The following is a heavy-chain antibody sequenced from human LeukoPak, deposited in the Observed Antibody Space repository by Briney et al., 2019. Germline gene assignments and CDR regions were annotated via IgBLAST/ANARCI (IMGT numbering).Heavy chain of an antibody. V-gene: IGHV4-39*07. J-gene: IGHJ5*02. CDR2: IYYSGST. Sequence: PSETLSLTCTVSGGSISSSSYYWGWIRQPPGKGLEWIGSIYYSGSTYYNPSLKSRVTISVDTSKNQFSLKLSSVTAADTAVYYCARGRHYSSGWPIQLDNWFDPWGQGTLVTVSS. D-gene: IGHD6-19*01. CDR3: ARGRHYSSGWPIQLDNWFDP. CDR1: GGSISSSSYY.